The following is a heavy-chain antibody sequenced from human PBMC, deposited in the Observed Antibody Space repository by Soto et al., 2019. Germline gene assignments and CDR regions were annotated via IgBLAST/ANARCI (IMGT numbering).Heavy chain of an antibody. CDR1: GFTFSSYG. V-gene: IGHV3-30*18. Sequence: GGSLRLSCAASGFTFSSYGMHWVRQAPGKGLEWVAVISYDGGNKYYADSVKGRFTISRDNSKNTLYLQMNSLRAEDTAVYYCAKDKSLTHSSGYFPDWGQGTLVTVSS. CDR3: AKDKSLTHSSGYFPD. D-gene: IGHD3-22*01. CDR2: ISYDGGNK. J-gene: IGHJ4*02.